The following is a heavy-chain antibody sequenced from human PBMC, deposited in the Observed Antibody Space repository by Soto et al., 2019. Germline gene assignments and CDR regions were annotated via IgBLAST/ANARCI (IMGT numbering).Heavy chain of an antibody. Sequence: GGSLRLSCAASGFTFSSYSMNWVRQAPGKGLEWVSSISSSSSYIYYADSVKGRFTISRDNAKNSLYLQMNSLRAEDTAVYYCARDRALYYSAPLDYWGQGTLVTVPQ. V-gene: IGHV3-21*01. CDR3: ARDRALYYSAPLDY. D-gene: IGHD3-10*01. J-gene: IGHJ4*02. CDR2: ISSSSSYI. CDR1: GFTFSSYS.